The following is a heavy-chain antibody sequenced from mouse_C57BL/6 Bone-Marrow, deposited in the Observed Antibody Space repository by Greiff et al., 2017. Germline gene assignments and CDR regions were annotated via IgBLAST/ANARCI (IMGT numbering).Heavy chain of an antibody. V-gene: IGHV1-64*01. CDR2: IHPNSGST. D-gene: IGHD1-1*01. J-gene: IGHJ3*01. CDR1: GYTFTSYW. CDR3: ARRDYYGSPAWFAY. Sequence: QVQLQQPGAELVKPGASVKLSCKASGYTFTSYWMHWVKQRPGQGLEWIGMIHPNSGSTNYTENFKSKATLTVDKSSSTAYMQLSSLTSEDSAVYYCARRDYYGSPAWFAYWGQGTLVTVAA.